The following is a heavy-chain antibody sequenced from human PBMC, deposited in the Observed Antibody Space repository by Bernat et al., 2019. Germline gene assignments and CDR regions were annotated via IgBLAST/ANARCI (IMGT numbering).Heavy chain of an antibody. CDR1: GGSFSGYY. D-gene: IGHD3-10*01. CDR2: INHSGST. Sequence: QLQLQESGPGLLKPSETLSLTCAVYGGSFSGYYWSWIRQPPGKGLEWIGEINHSGSTNYNPSLKSRVTISVDTSKNQFSLKLSSVTAADTAVYYCARGGLLLWFRELGTYFDYWGQGTLVTVSS. V-gene: IGHV4-34*01. J-gene: IGHJ4*02. CDR3: ARGGLLLWFRELGTYFDY.